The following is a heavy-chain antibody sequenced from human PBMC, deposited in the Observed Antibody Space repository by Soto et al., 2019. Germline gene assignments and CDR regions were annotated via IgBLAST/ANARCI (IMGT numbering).Heavy chain of an antibody. CDR1: GFTFSNAW. D-gene: IGHD3-16*02. J-gene: IGHJ3*02. CDR2: IKSKTDGGTT. V-gene: IGHV3-15*01. Sequence: EVQLVESGGGLVKPGGSLRLSCAASGFTFSNAWMSWVRQAPGKGLEWVGRIKSKTDGGTTDYAAPVKGRFTISRDDSKNTLYLQMNSLKTEDTAVYYCTTDSPKDDYIWGSYRQNDAFDIWGQGTMVTVSS. CDR3: TTDSPKDDYIWGSYRQNDAFDI.